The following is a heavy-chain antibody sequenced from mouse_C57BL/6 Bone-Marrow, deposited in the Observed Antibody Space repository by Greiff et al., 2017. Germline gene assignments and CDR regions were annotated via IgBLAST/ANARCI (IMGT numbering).Heavy chain of an antibody. Sequence: QVQLQQPGAELVMPGASVKLSCKASGYTFTSYWMHWVKQRPGQGLEWIGEIDPSDSYTNSNQKFKGKSTLTVDKSSSTAYMQLSSLTSEDSAVYYCASVRDPPGFAYWGQGTLVTVSA. V-gene: IGHV1-69*01. CDR3: ASVRDPPGFAY. CDR1: GYTFTSYW. D-gene: IGHD3-3*01. CDR2: IDPSDSYT. J-gene: IGHJ3*01.